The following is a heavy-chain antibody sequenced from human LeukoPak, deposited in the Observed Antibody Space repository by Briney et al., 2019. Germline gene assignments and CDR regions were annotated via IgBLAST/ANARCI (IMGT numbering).Heavy chain of an antibody. Sequence: SETLSLTCAVYGGSFSGYYWSWIRQPPGKGLEWIGEINHSGSTNYNPSLKSRVHISVETSKNPFSVNLSSVTAADTAVYYCARQEGDYVDHWGQGTLVTVSS. CDR2: INHSGST. V-gene: IGHV4-34*01. CDR3: ARQEGDYVDH. CDR1: GGSFSGYY. J-gene: IGHJ4*02.